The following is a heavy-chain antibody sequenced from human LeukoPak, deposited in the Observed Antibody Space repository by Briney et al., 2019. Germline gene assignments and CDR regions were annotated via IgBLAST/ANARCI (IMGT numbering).Heavy chain of an antibody. V-gene: IGHV4-4*02. D-gene: IGHD5-24*01. CDR2: IHHGGST. J-gene: IGHJ4*02. Sequence: TTSGTLSLTCAVSGYSISSGHWWSWVRQPPGKGLEWIGEIHHGGSTNYNPSLKSRVTISVDTSKNQFSLKLSSVTAADTAVYYCAGEGLPHNYYFDYWGQGTLVTVSS. CDR1: GYSISSGHW. CDR3: AGEGLPHNYYFDY.